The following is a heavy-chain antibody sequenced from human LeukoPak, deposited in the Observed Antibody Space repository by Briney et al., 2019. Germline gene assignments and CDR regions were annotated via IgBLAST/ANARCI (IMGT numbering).Heavy chain of an antibody. CDR3: ARDLYSSNSLAC. V-gene: IGHV3-7*01. J-gene: IGHJ4*02. Sequence: PGGSLRLSCVASGFTISSYWMHWVRQAPGGGVEGVADTKPDGSATYYGDSVKGRFTISRDNAQNSLYLQMNSLRGEDTAVYYCARDLYSSNSLACWGQGTLVTVSS. D-gene: IGHD6-13*01. CDR2: TKPDGSAT. CDR1: GFTISSYW.